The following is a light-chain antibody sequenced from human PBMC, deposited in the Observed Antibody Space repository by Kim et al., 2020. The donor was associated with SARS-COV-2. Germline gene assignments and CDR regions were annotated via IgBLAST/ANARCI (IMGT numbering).Light chain of an antibody. CDR2: QDS. Sequence: SVSPGETATITCSGDNLGNRFVWWYRQKPGQSPVLVIFQDSMRPSGIPERFSGSNSGNTATLTISETQPMDEADFYCQTWVSRTAVFGGGTKVTVL. V-gene: IGLV3-1*01. J-gene: IGLJ2*01. CDR1: NLGNRF. CDR3: QTWVSRTAV.